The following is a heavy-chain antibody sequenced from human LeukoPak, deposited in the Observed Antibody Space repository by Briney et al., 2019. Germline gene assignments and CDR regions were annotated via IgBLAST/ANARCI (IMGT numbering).Heavy chain of an antibody. Sequence: SQTLSLTCTVSGGSISSGSYYWSWIRQPAGKGLEWIGRIYTSGSTNYNPSLESRVTISVDTSKNQFSLKLSSVTAADTAVYYCASGVLANDFDYWGQGTLVTVSS. CDR3: ASGVLANDFDY. V-gene: IGHV4-61*02. CDR2: IYTSGST. J-gene: IGHJ4*02. D-gene: IGHD3-3*02. CDR1: GGSISSGSYY.